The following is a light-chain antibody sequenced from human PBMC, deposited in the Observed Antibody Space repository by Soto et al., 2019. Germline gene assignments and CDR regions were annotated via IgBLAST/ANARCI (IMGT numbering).Light chain of an antibody. CDR3: QTWGTGNWV. J-gene: IGLJ3*02. CDR2: LNSDGSH. Sequence: QSVLTQSPSASASLGASVKLTCALSSGHSSYAIAWHQLQPEKGPRFLMKLNSDGSHSKGDWIPDRFSGSSSGAERYLTISSLQSEDEADYYCQTWGTGNWVFGGGTKLTVL. CDR1: SGHSSYA. V-gene: IGLV4-69*01.